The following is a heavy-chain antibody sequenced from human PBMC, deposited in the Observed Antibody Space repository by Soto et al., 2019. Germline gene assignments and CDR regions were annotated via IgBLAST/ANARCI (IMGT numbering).Heavy chain of an antibody. CDR3: ARCNYDSSDYHQGFDF. D-gene: IGHD3-22*01. J-gene: IGHJ4*02. V-gene: IGHV4-59*11. Sequence: SETLSLTCTVSGASISSHYWSWIRQRQGKGLERIGYIYYTGSTNFNPSLKSRVTISLDTSKNRFSLTLSSVTAADTAMYYCARCNYDSSDYHQGFDFWGQGTLVTVSS. CDR2: IYYTGST. CDR1: GASISSHY.